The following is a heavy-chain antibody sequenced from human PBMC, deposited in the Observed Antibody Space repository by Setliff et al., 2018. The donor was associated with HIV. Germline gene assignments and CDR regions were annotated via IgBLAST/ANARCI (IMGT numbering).Heavy chain of an antibody. CDR3: ARVKPHLRRSGSYWIVDY. Sequence: GGSLRLSCAASGFTFSSYWMYWVRQAPGKGLVWVSRINSDGSNTTYADSVKGRFTISRDNAKNSLYLQMNSLRAEDTAVYHCARVKPHLRRSGSYWIVDYWGQGTLVTVSS. CDR2: INSDGSNT. CDR1: GFTFSSYW. J-gene: IGHJ4*02. V-gene: IGHV3-74*01. D-gene: IGHD1-26*01.